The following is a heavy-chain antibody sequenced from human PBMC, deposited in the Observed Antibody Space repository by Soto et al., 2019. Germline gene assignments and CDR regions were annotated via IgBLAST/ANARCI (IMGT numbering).Heavy chain of an antibody. CDR2: ISSSSSYI. J-gene: IGHJ5*02. V-gene: IGHV3-21*01. CDR3: ARHYSSGFIPWFDP. D-gene: IGHD6-19*01. Sequence: GGSLRLSCAASGFTFSSYSMNWVRQAPGKGLEWVSSISSSSSYIYYADSVKGRFTISRDNAKNSLYLQMNSLRAEDTAVYYCARHYSSGFIPWFDPWGQGTLVTVSS. CDR1: GFTFSSYS.